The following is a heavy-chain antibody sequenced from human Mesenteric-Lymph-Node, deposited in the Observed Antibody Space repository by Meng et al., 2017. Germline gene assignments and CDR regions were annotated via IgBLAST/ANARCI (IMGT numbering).Heavy chain of an antibody. CDR2: ISQRGST. CDR3: ARASYSWNLGDF. CDR1: GGSSPSNNW. V-gene: IGHV4-4*02. J-gene: IGHJ4*02. Sequence: QVKLQESGPGLGKPAETLSLTCTVSGGSSPSNNWWPWGRQPPGKGLEWIGEISQRGSTNYNPSLKSRVTISLDKSKNQFFLTLNSVTAADTAVYYCARASYSWNLGDFWGQGTLVTVSS. D-gene: IGHD1-20*01.